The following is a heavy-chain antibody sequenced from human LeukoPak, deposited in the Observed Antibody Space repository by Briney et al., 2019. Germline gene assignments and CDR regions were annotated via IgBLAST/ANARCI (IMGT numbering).Heavy chain of an antibody. D-gene: IGHD6-13*01. J-gene: IGHJ4*02. CDR3: ACHRGYRSSWYQDY. CDR2: IYYSGST. V-gene: IGHV4-39*07. Sequence: SETLSLTCTVSGGSISSSSYYWGWIRQPPGKGLEWIGSIYYSGSTYYNPSLKSRVTISVDTSKNQFSLKLSSVTAADTAMYYCACHRGYRSSWYQDYWGQGTLVTVSS. CDR1: GGSISSSSYY.